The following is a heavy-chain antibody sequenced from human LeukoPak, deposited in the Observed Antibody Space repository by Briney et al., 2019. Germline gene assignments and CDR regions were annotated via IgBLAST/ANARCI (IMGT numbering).Heavy chain of an antibody. D-gene: IGHD3-22*01. Sequence: SVKVSCXASGGTFSNYTISWVRQAPGQGLEWMVGIIPIFGTANYAQKFQGRVTITADESTSTAYMELSSLRSEDTAVYYCAREGDYYDSSGYYYFDYWGQGTLVTVSS. CDR1: GGTFSNYT. CDR2: IIPIFGTA. V-gene: IGHV1-69*01. CDR3: AREGDYYDSSGYYYFDY. J-gene: IGHJ4*02.